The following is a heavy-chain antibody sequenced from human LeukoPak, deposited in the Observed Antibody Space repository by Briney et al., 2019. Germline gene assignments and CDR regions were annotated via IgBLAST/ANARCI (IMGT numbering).Heavy chain of an antibody. CDR1: GYTFTGYY. V-gene: IGHV1-2*02. Sequence: ASVKVSCKASGYTFTGYYMLWVPQAPGQGLKRMGWINPNSGGTTYAQQFQGRVTMTRDTCVSSAYMELSRLRSADSTVCDCPRGRHLPAARTYYGYSSGQGTLVTVSP. CDR3: PRGRHLPAARTYYGYS. CDR2: INPNSGGT. J-gene: IGHJ4*02. D-gene: IGHD2-2*01.